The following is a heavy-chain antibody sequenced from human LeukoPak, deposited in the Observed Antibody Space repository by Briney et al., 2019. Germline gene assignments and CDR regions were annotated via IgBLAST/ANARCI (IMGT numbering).Heavy chain of an antibody. CDR1: GGSISSYY. J-gene: IGHJ6*02. Sequence: HSETLSLTCTVSGGSISSYYRSWIQQPPGKGLEWIGYIYYSGTTNYNPSLKSRVTISVDTSKNQFSLKLSSVTAADTAVYYCARTFSGSYYYYGMDVWGQGTTVTVSS. CDR2: IYYSGTT. V-gene: IGHV4-59*01. D-gene: IGHD1-26*01. CDR3: ARTFSGSYYYYGMDV.